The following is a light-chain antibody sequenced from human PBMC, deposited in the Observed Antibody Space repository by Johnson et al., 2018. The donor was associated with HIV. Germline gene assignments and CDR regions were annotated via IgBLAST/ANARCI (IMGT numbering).Light chain of an antibody. J-gene: IGLJ1*01. V-gene: IGLV1-51*02. Sequence: QSVLTQPPSVSAAPGQKVTISCSGSNSNIGNNYVSWYQQLPGTAPKLLIYENNKRPSGIPDRFSGSKSGTSATLGITGLQTGDEADDYCGTWDSSLSAFYVFGTGTKVTVL. CDR3: GTWDSSLSAFYV. CDR2: ENN. CDR1: NSNIGNNY.